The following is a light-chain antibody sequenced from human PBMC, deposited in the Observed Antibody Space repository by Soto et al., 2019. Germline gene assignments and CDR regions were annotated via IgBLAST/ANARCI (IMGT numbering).Light chain of an antibody. Sequence: SYELTQPPSVAVAPGTTASISCEGNDIGRKSVHWYQKKSGQAPVLVIHSDNDLPSGIPDRFSGSNYGNTATLTISRVEAGDEAVYYCHVWDSITNHVVFGGGTKLTV. J-gene: IGLJ2*01. CDR2: SDN. V-gene: IGLV3-21*04. CDR1: DIGRKS. CDR3: HVWDSITNHVV.